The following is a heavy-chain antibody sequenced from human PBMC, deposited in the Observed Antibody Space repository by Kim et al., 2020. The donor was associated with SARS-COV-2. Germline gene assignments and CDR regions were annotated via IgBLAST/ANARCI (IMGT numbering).Heavy chain of an antibody. CDR1: GFTFSSYS. D-gene: IGHD3-9*01. V-gene: IGHV3-48*02. Sequence: GGSLRLSCAASGFTFSSYSMNWVRQAPGKGLEWVSYISSSSSTIYYADSVKGRFTISRDNAKNSLYLQMNSLRDEDTAVYYCARDLRKYFDWSVLGMDVWGQGTTVTVS. CDR3: ARDLRKYFDWSVLGMDV. J-gene: IGHJ6*02. CDR2: ISSSSSTI.